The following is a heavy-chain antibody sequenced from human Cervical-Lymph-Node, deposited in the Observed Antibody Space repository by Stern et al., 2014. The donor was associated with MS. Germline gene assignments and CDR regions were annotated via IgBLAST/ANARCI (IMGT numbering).Heavy chain of an antibody. CDR1: GGTFSNYA. J-gene: IGHJ4*02. CDR3: ARERGNTYGFDY. D-gene: IGHD5-18*01. CDR2: IVPIFDKA. Sequence: VQLVESGAEVKRPGSSVKVSCKASGGTFSNYALSWVRLAPGQGLEWMGGIVPIFDKANYAQKFQGRVTITEDESTSTAYMELGSLKAEDTAIYYCARERGNTYGFDYWGQGTLVTVSS. V-gene: IGHV1-69*01.